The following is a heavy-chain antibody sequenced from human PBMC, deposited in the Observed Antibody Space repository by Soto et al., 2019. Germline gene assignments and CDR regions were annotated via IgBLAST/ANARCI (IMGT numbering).Heavy chain of an antibody. CDR1: GGSVNGYY. Sequence: SETLSLTCAVYGGSVNGYYWNWIRRPPGKGLEWIGEINHTGGTHYNPSLKSRVTMSVDTSKNQFSLRLSSVTAADTAIYYCATRITVFGLLIPPFDPWGQGTQVTVSS. CDR2: INHTGGT. CDR3: ATRITVFGLLIPPFDP. V-gene: IGHV4-34*01. D-gene: IGHD3-3*01. J-gene: IGHJ5*02.